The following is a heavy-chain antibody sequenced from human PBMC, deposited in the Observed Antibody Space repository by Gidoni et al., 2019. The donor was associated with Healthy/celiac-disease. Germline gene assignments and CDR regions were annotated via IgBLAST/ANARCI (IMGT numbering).Heavy chain of an antibody. D-gene: IGHD1-26*01. CDR2: ISSSSSTI. J-gene: IGHJ4*02. Sequence: EVQLVESGGGLVQPGGTLRLSCAASGFTFSSYSMNWVRQAPGKGLEWVSYISSSSSTIYYADSVKGRFTISRDNAKNSLYLQMHSLRDEDTAVYYCARRYSGSYYFDYWGQGTLVTVSS. V-gene: IGHV3-48*02. CDR1: GFTFSSYS. CDR3: ARRYSGSYYFDY.